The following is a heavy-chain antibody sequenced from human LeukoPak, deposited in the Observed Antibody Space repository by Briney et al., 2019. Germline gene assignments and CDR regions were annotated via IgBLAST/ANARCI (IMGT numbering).Heavy chain of an antibody. Sequence: SETLSLTCTVSGGSINNYYWSWIRQPPGKGLEWIGYIYYRGSTNYNPSLKSRVTFSVDTSKNQFSLKLNSVTAADTAVYYCARGGDYGDLRYFDFWGQGTLVTVSS. D-gene: IGHD4-17*01. CDR2: IYYRGST. V-gene: IGHV4-59*01. CDR3: ARGGDYGDLRYFDF. J-gene: IGHJ4*02. CDR1: GGSINNYY.